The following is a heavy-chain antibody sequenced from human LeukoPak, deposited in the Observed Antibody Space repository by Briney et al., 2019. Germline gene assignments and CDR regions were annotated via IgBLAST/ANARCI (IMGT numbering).Heavy chain of an antibody. D-gene: IGHD6-13*01. CDR1: GGTFSSYA. Sequence: SVKVSCKASGGTFSSYAISWVRQAPGQGLEWMGRIIPILGIANYAQKFQGRVTITADKSTSTAYMELSSLRSEDTAVHYCARLSIAAAGTIDYWGQGTLVTVSS. CDR3: ARLSIAAAGTIDY. CDR2: IIPILGIA. V-gene: IGHV1-69*04. J-gene: IGHJ4*02.